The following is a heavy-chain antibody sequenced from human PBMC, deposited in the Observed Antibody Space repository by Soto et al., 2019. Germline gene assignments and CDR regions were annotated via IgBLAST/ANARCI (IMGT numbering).Heavy chain of an antibody. CDR1: SGSFSGYY. J-gene: IGHJ4*02. CDR3: ARGYESSRRYLPLLDY. CDR2: ISHSGST. D-gene: IGHD3-22*01. Sequence: QVQLQQWGAGLLKPSETLSLRCVVNSGSFSGYYWTGIRQTPGKGLEWIGVISHSGSTNYNPSLMSRVTMSADTSKKQFSLRLSSVTAADTALYFCARGYESSRRYLPLLDYWGQGTLVTVSS. V-gene: IGHV4-34*01.